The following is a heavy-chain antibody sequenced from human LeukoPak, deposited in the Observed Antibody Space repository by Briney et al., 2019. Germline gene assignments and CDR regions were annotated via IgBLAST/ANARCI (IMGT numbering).Heavy chain of an antibody. Sequence: SATLSLTCTVSDGSISSYYWSWIRQPPGKGLEWIGYIYYSGSTKYNPSLKSRVTISVDTSKNQFSLKLNSVTAADTAVYYCARVHYYGSGLSSYFDYWGQGSLVTVSS. D-gene: IGHD3-10*01. CDR3: ARVHYYGSGLSSYFDY. CDR2: IYYSGST. CDR1: DGSISSYY. J-gene: IGHJ4*02. V-gene: IGHV4-59*01.